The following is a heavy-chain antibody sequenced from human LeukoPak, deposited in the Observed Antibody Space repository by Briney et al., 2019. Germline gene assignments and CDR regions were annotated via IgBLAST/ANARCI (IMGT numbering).Heavy chain of an antibody. V-gene: IGHV4-39*01. CDR2: IYYTGST. D-gene: IGHD1-26*01. CDR1: GASISGGTYY. J-gene: IGHJ4*02. Sequence: PSETLSLTCSVSGASISGGTYYWGWIRQPPGKGLEWIGSIYYTGSTYDNPSLKSRVTISVDTSKNRFSLKLSSVTAADTAVYYCARRGGSGRAFDYWGQGTLVTVSS. CDR3: ARRGGSGRAFDY.